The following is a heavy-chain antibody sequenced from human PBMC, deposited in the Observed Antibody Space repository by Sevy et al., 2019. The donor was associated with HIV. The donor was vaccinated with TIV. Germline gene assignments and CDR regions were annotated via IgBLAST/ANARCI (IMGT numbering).Heavy chain of an antibody. V-gene: IGHV4-38-2*01. CDR1: GYSISSGYY. CDR2: IYHSGST. CDR3: ARHAAAGTRWFDP. D-gene: IGHD6-13*01. Sequence: SETLSLTCAVSGYSISSGYYWGWIRQPPGKGLEWIGSIYHSGSTYYNPSLKSRFTISVDTSKNQFSLKLSSVTAADTAVYYCARHAAAGTRWFDPWGQGTLVTVSS. J-gene: IGHJ5*02.